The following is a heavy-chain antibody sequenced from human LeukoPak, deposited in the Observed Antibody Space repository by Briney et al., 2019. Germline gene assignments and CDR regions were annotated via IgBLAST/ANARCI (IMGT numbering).Heavy chain of an antibody. CDR1: GYTFTGYY. V-gene: IGHV1-46*01. J-gene: IGHJ4*02. Sequence: ASLKVSCKASGYTFTGYYMHWVRRAPGQGLEWMGIINPSGGGTSYAQKFHSRVTMTRDTSTRTDYMELSSLRSEDTAVYYCARVGLGYCSSTSCSGVYWGQGTLITVSS. CDR3: ARVGLGYCSSTSCSGVY. CDR2: INPSGGGT. D-gene: IGHD2-2*01.